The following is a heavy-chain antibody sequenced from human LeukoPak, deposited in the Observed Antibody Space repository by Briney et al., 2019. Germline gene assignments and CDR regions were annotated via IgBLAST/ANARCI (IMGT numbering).Heavy chain of an antibody. J-gene: IGHJ4*02. CDR2: ISGSGGST. CDR3: ARGAYYDSSGTY. CDR1: GFTFSSYA. V-gene: IGHV3-23*01. Sequence: GGSLRLSCAASGFTFSSYAMSWVRQAPGKAPEWVSAISGSGGSTYYADSVKGRFTISRDNSKNTLYLQMNSLRAEDTAVYYCARGAYYDSSGTYWGQGTLVTVSS. D-gene: IGHD3-22*01.